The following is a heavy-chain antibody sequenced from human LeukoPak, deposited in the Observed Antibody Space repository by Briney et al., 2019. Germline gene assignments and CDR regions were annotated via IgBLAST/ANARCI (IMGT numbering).Heavy chain of an antibody. CDR1: GGSISSGDYY. CDR3: ARADYCGGDCGFDY. CDR2: IYYSGST. Sequence: PSETLSLTCTVSGGSISSGDYYWSWIRQPPGKGLEWIGYIYYSGSTYYNPSLKSRVTISVDASKNQFSLKLSSVTAADTAVYYCARADYCGGDCGFDYWGQGTLVTVSS. D-gene: IGHD2-21*01. J-gene: IGHJ4*02. V-gene: IGHV4-30-4*08.